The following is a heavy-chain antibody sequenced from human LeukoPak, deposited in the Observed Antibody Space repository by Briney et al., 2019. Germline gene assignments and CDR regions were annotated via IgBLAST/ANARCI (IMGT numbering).Heavy chain of an antibody. V-gene: IGHV4-38-2*02. D-gene: IGHD3-22*01. CDR1: GYSISTGYY. Sequence: SETLSLTCTVSGYSISTGYYWGWIRQPPGKGLEWIGSIYHSGSTYYNPSLKSRATISVDTSNNQFSLKLSSVTAADTALYYCAREGATYYYDTSGYRPPSGSWGQGTLVTVSS. J-gene: IGHJ5*02. CDR2: IYHSGST. CDR3: AREGATYYYDTSGYRPPSGS.